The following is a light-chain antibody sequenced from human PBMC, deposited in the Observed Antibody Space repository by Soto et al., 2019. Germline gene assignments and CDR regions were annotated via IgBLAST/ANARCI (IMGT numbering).Light chain of an antibody. V-gene: IGKV3D-20*02. J-gene: IGKJ4*01. Sequence: EIVLTQSPGTLSLSPGERATLSCRASQSVSSSYLAWYQQKPGQAPRLLIYGASSRATGIPDRFSGSGSGTDFTLAIGGLEPEDFAVYYCQQRSNWPPVTFGGGTKVDI. CDR2: GAS. CDR3: QQRSNWPPVT. CDR1: QSVSSSY.